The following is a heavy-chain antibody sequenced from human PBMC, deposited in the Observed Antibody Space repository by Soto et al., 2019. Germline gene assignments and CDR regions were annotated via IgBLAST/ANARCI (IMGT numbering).Heavy chain of an antibody. CDR1: GVTFSSYA. J-gene: IGHJ3*02. D-gene: IGHD1-26*01. V-gene: IGHV1-69*13. CDR3: ARVLVGATRGAFDI. CDR2: IIPSFGTA. Sequence: ASVKVSCKASGVTFSSYAISWVRQAPGQGLEWMGGIIPSFGTANYAQKFHGRVTITADESTSTAYMELSSLRSEDTAVYYCARVLVGATRGAFDIWGQGTMVTVSS.